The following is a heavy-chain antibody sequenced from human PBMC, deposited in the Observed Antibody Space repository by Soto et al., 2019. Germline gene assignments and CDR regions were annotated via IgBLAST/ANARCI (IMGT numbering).Heavy chain of an antibody. CDR1: GFTFSNAW. D-gene: IGHD3-3*01. Sequence: GGSLRLSCAASGFTFSNAWMSWVRQAPGKGLEWVGRIKSKTDGGTTDYAAPVKGRFTISRDDSKNTLYLQMNSLKTEDTAVYYCTTDRVNFWSGYAMGDYWGQGTLVTVSS. CDR2: IKSKTDGGTT. J-gene: IGHJ4*02. V-gene: IGHV3-15*01. CDR3: TTDRVNFWSGYAMGDY.